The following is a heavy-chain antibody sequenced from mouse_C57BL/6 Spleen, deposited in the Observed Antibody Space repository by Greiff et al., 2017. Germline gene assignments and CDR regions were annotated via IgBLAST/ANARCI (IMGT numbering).Heavy chain of an antibody. Sequence: EVQVVESGGGLVKPGGSLKLSCAASGFTFSSYAMSWVRQTPEKRLEWVATISDGGSYTYYPDNVKGRFTISRDNAKNNLYLQMSHLKSEDTAMYYCARVPGDYLFDYWGQGTTLTVSS. CDR3: ARVPGDYLFDY. J-gene: IGHJ2*01. CDR2: ISDGGSYT. V-gene: IGHV5-4*01. D-gene: IGHD2-4*01. CDR1: GFTFSSYA.